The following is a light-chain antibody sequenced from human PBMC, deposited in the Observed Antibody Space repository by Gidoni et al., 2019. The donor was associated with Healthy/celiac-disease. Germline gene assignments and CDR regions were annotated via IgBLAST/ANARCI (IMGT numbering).Light chain of an antibody. CDR3: QQRSNSLT. J-gene: IGKJ3*01. CDR2: AAS. Sequence: PGERATPSCRSSASVSSYVAWYQQKPGQAPRLLIYAASNRATGLPARFSGSGSGTDFTLTISSLEPEDFAVYYCQQRSNSLTFGPGTKVEIK. CDR1: ASVSSY. V-gene: IGKV3-11*01.